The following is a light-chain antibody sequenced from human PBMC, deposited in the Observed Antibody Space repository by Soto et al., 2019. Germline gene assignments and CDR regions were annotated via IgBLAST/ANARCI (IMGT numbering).Light chain of an antibody. V-gene: IGKV3-11*01. J-gene: IGKJ4*01. CDR2: DAS. Sequence: EIVLTQSPATLSLSPRERATLACRASHGVSSDLLWYQQKPVQSARLLISDASNRATGIPARFSGSGSGTDFTLTISSLEPEDFAIYYCQQRNKWPLTFGRGTKVEIK. CDR1: HGVSSD. CDR3: QQRNKWPLT.